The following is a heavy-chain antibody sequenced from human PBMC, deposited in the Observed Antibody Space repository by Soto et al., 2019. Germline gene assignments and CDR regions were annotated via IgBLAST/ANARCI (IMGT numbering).Heavy chain of an antibody. CDR2: IYYSGST. V-gene: IGHV4-59*01. Sequence: SETLSLTCTVSGGSISSYYWSWIRQPPGKGLEWIGYIYYSGSTNYNPSLKSRVTISVDTSKNQFSLKLSSVTAADTAVYYCARHYYDSSGYYYYFDYWGQGTLVTVSS. J-gene: IGHJ4*02. D-gene: IGHD3-22*01. CDR3: ARHYYDSSGYYYYFDY. CDR1: GGSISSYY.